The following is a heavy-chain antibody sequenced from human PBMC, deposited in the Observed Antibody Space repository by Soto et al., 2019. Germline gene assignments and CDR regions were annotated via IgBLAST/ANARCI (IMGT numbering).Heavy chain of an antibody. Sequence: QVQLEQSGAEVKKPGSSVKVSCKASGGTLSDHGVAWLRQAPEQGLEWMGRTIPVFNTAKYAQKFQGRVTVTADKFTNIAYMELSSLRSEDTAFYFCARGVYGSGNYYTGPSAFDIWGQGTMVIVSS. J-gene: IGHJ3*02. CDR2: TIPVFNTA. CDR3: ARGVYGSGNYYTGPSAFDI. CDR1: GGTLSDHG. V-gene: IGHV1-69*06. D-gene: IGHD3-10*01.